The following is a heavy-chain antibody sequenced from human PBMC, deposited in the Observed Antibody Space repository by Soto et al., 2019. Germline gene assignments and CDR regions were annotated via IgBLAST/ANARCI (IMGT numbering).Heavy chain of an antibody. J-gene: IGHJ1*01. CDR3: ARLFVVVVAATADEYFQH. CDR1: GFSLSTSGVG. Sequence: QITLKEAGPTLVKPTQTLTLTCTFSGFSLSTSGVGVGWIRQPPGKALEWLALIYWDDDKGYSPSLKSRLTITKDTVKKQTAITMANMDSVNTATDDCARLFVVVVAATADEYFQHWGQGTLVTVSS. V-gene: IGHV2-5*02. CDR2: IYWDDDK. D-gene: IGHD2-15*01.